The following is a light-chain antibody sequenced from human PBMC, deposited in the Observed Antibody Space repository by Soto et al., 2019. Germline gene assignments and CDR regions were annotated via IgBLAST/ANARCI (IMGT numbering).Light chain of an antibody. V-gene: IGKV3-15*01. CDR1: QSVSNN. CDR3: QQYNKWPLT. Sequence: EIVMTQAPATLSVSPGERATLSCRASQSVSNNLAWYQQKPGQAPRLLIYFASTRATGTPARFSGSGSGTEFTLTISSLQSEEFAVYYCQQYNKWPLTFGGGNKVETK. CDR2: FAS. J-gene: IGKJ4*01.